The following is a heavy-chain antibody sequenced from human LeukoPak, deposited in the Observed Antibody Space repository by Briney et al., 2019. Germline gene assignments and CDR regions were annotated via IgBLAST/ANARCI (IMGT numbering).Heavy chain of an antibody. D-gene: IGHD6-6*01. CDR1: GFTFSDYY. J-gene: IGHJ4*02. CDR2: ISNSGGTK. V-gene: IGHV3-11*01. CDR3: ARDTLTDIAARPLDY. Sequence: GGSLRLSCAASGFTFSDYYMAWIRQTPGKGLEWVSDISNSGGTKYYADSVKGRFTISRDNAKNSLFLQMDRLRPEDTAVYYCARDTLTDIAARPLDYWGQGTLVAVSS.